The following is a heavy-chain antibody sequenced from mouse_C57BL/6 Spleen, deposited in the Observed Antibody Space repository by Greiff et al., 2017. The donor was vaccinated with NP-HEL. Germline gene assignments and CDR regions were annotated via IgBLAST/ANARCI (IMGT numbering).Heavy chain of an antibody. V-gene: IGHV5-4*01. CDR1: GFTFSSYA. D-gene: IGHD3-2*02. CDR3: ARGAQAYYYAMDY. Sequence: EVQLVESGGGLVKPGGSLKLSCAASGFTFSSYAMSWVRQTPEKRLEWVATISDGGSYTYYPDNVKGRFTISRDNAKNNLYLQMSHLKSEDTAMYYCARGAQAYYYAMDYWGQGTSVTVSS. J-gene: IGHJ4*01. CDR2: ISDGGSYT.